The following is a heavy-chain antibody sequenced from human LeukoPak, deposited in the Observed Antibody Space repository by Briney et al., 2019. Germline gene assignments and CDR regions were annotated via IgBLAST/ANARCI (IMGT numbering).Heavy chain of an antibody. V-gene: IGHV3-74*01. CDR2: INTDGSTT. D-gene: IGHD3-16*02. CDR3: VSAVIC. CDR1: VFTFSGYE. J-gene: IGHJ4*02. Sequence: GGSLRLSCAASVFTFSGYEMYWVPQAPGKGLVWVSLINTDGSTTFYADSVKGRFTISRDNAKNTLYLQMNSLRAEDTAVFYCVSAVICWGQGTLVTVSS.